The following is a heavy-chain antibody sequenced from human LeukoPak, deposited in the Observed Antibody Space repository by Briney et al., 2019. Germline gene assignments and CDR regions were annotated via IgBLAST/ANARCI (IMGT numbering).Heavy chain of an antibody. Sequence: GGSLRLSCAASGFTFSSYAMSWVRQAPGKGLEWVSAISGSGGSTYYADSVKGRFTTSRDNSKNTLYLQMNSLRAEDTAVYYCAKGTGEYYYGSGSLPYYYYYYMDVWGKGTTVTVSS. D-gene: IGHD3-10*01. CDR1: GFTFSSYA. CDR2: ISGSGGST. J-gene: IGHJ6*03. V-gene: IGHV3-23*01. CDR3: AKGTGEYYYGSGSLPYYYYYYMDV.